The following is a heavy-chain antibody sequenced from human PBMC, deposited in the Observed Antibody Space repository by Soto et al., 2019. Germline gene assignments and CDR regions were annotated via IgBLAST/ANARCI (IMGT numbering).Heavy chain of an antibody. CDR2: IYSGGST. CDR1: GFTISNDY. Sequence: EVQLLESGGGLVQPGGSLRLACAASGFTISNDYMSWVRQAPGKGLEWVSLIYSGGSTYYADSVKGRFTIYRHNSKNTLYLQMNSLTAEDTAVYYCARGDYGDYTYYFDYRGQGTLVTVSS. CDR3: ARGDYGDYTYYFDY. V-gene: IGHV3-53*04. D-gene: IGHD4-17*01. J-gene: IGHJ4*02.